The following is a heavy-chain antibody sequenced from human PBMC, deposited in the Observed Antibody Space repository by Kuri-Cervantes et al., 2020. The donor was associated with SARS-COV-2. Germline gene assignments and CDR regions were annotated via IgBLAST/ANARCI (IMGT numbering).Heavy chain of an antibody. CDR3: ARDSGSDC. Sequence: GESLKISCAASGSTFSSYSMNWVRQAPGKGLEWVSSISSSSSYIYYPDSVKGRFTISRDNAKNSLYLQMNSLRAEDTAVYYCARDSGSDCWGQGTLVTVSS. CDR1: GSTFSSYS. D-gene: IGHD3-10*01. J-gene: IGHJ4*02. CDR2: ISSSSSYI. V-gene: IGHV3-21*01.